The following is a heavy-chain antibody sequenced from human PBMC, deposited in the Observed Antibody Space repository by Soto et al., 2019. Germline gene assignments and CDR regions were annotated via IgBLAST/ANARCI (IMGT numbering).Heavy chain of an antibody. CDR2: IYHSGST. CDR1: GGSISSGGYS. Sequence: QLQLQESGSGPVKPSQTLSLTCAVSGGSISSGGYSWSWIRQPPGKGLEWIGYIYHSGSTYYNPSLKSRVAISVDRSKNQFSLKLNSVTAADTAGYYCAIVPSPWGQGTLVTVSS. J-gene: IGHJ5*02. V-gene: IGHV4-30-2*01. CDR3: AIVPSP.